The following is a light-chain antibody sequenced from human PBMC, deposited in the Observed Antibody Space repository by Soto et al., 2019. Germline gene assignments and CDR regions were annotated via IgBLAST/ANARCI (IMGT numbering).Light chain of an antibody. CDR1: ASDVGVYNY. CDR3: SSYAGSNTLYV. Sequence: QSVLTQPPSASGSLGQSVTISCTGTASDVGVYNYVSWYQQHPGKAPKLMIYEVTKRPSGVPDRFSGSKSGNTASLTVSGLQAEDEADYCCSSYAGSNTLYVFGTGTKVTVL. J-gene: IGLJ1*01. CDR2: EVT. V-gene: IGLV2-8*01.